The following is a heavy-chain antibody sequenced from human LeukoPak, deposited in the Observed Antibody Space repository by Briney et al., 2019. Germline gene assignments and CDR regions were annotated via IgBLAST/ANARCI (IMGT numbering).Heavy chain of an antibody. Sequence: PGRSLRLSCAASGFTFDDYAMHWVRQAPGKGLEWVSGISWNSGSIGYADSVKGRFTISRDNAKNSLYLQMNSLRAEDTAVYYCARFDYDDPIPWGQGTLVTVSS. CDR3: ARFDYDDPIP. V-gene: IGHV3-9*01. CDR1: GFTFDDYA. D-gene: IGHD3-16*01. CDR2: ISWNSGSI. J-gene: IGHJ4*02.